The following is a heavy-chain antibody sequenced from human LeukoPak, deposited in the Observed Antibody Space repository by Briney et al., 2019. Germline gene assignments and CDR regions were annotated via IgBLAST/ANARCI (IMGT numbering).Heavy chain of an antibody. CDR1: GGSIGSSSYY. CDR3: ARVVRYFDWLPYFDY. D-gene: IGHD3-9*01. Sequence: SETLSLTCTVSGGSIGSSSYYWGWIRQPPGKGLEWIGSIYYSGSTYYNPSLKSRVTISVDTSKNQFSLKLSSVTAADTAVYYCARVVRYFDWLPYFDYWGQGTLVTVSS. J-gene: IGHJ4*02. CDR2: IYYSGST. V-gene: IGHV4-39*01.